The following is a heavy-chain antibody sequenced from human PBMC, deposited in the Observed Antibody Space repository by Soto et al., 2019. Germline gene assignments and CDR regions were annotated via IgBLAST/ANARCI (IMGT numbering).Heavy chain of an antibody. CDR1: GGSVSSGSYY. Sequence: SETLSLTCTVSGGSVSSGSYYWSWIRQPPGKGLEWIGYIYYSGSTNYNPSLKSRVTISVDTSKNQFSLKLSSVTAADTAVYYGARDNGLATFDYWGQGTLVTVSS. CDR3: ARDNGLATFDY. CDR2: IYYSGST. V-gene: IGHV4-61*01. D-gene: IGHD5-12*01. J-gene: IGHJ4*02.